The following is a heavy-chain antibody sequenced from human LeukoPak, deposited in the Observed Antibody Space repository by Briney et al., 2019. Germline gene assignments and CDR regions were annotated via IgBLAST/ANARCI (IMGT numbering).Heavy chain of an antibody. J-gene: IGHJ4*02. V-gene: IGHV3-30*18. CDR3: AKVSVGTTDSYYFDY. CDR2: ISYDENTQ. Sequence: GGSLRLSCAASGFTFSSYGMHWVRQAPGKGLEWVSVISYDENTQYYADSVKGRFTISRDISKNTLYLQMNSLRVEDTAVYYCAKVSVGTTDSYYFDYWGQGTLVTVSS. D-gene: IGHD1-26*01. CDR1: GFTFSSYG.